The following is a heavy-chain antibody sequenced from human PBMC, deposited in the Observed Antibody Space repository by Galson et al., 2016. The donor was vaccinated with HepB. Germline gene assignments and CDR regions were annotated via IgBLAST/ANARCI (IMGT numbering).Heavy chain of an antibody. CDR1: GFSFSTYA. V-gene: IGHV3-33*01. CDR3: ARGGYYFDNSAYSY. Sequence: SLRLSCAASGFSFSTYAMHWVRQAPGKGLEWVAVTWFDASNKWSADSVKGRLIISSDNSKNTLYLQMNSLRAEDTAVYYCARGGYYFDNSAYSYWGQGALVTVSS. D-gene: IGHD3-22*01. J-gene: IGHJ4*02. CDR2: TWFDASNK.